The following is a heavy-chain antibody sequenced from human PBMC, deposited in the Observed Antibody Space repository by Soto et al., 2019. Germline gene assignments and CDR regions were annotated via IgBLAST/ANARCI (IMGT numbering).Heavy chain of an antibody. CDR1: GLTFSDHF. V-gene: IGHV3-72*01. D-gene: IGHD1-26*01. J-gene: IGHJ4*02. Sequence: EVQLVDSGGGLVQPGGSLRLSCTASGLTFSDHFMDWVRQAPGKGLEWVARSRNKANSYIIDYAASVIGRFTISRDDSKNSVYLQMNSLKTEDTAVYYCANADSGSYPYWGQGTLVTVSS. CDR2: SRNKANSYII. CDR3: ANADSGSYPY.